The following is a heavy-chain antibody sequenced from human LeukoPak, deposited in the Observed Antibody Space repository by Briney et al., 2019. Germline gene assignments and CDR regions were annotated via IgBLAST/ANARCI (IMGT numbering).Heavy chain of an antibody. V-gene: IGHV3-74*01. J-gene: IGHJ4*02. Sequence: GGSLRLSCAASGFTSSSYWMHWVRQAPGKGLVWVSRINSDGSSTSYADSVKGRFTISRDNAKNTLYLQMNSLRAEDTAVYYCARALTVADYYFDSWGQGALVTVSS. CDR3: ARALTVADYYFDS. CDR1: GFTSSSYW. CDR2: INSDGSST. D-gene: IGHD6-19*01.